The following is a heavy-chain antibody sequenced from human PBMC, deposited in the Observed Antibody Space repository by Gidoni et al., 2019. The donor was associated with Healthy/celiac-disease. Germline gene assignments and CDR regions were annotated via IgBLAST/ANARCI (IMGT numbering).Heavy chain of an antibody. V-gene: IGHV4-39*01. CDR1: GGSISSSSYY. J-gene: IGHJ4*02. CDR2: IYYSGST. CDR3: ARVDTAMFFFDY. Sequence: QLQLQESGPGLVKPSETLSLTCTVSGGSISSSSYYWGWIRQPPGKGLEWIGSIYYSGSTYYNPSLKSRVTRSVDTSKNQFSLKLSSVTAADTAVYYCARVDTAMFFFDYWGQGTLVTVSS. D-gene: IGHD5-18*01.